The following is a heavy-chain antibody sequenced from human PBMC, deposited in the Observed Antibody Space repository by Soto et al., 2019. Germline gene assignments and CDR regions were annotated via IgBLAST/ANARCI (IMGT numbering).Heavy chain of an antibody. D-gene: IGHD5-18*01. CDR3: AKDSGYHSGFFRWFDT. CDR2: IYYTGST. V-gene: IGHV4-59*01. CDR1: GGSTYDYY. Sequence: SETLSLTCTVSGGSTYDYYGSGIRQPPGKGLEWIGYIYYTGSTNYTPSLKSRVTISVDTSKSQFSLKLSSVTAADTAVYYCAKDSGYHSGFFRWFDTWGQGTLVNVS. J-gene: IGHJ5*02.